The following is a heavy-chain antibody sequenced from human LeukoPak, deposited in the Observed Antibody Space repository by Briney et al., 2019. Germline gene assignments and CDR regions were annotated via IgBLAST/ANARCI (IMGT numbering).Heavy chain of an antibody. Sequence: SGGSLRLSCAASGFTFDDYAMTWVRQAPGKGLEWVSIINWNGDSTGYAESVRGRFTISRDNAKNSLYLHMNSLRAEDTALYHCARHRCASTSCSVDYWGQGTLVTVSS. D-gene: IGHD2-2*01. CDR3: ARHRCASTSCSVDY. V-gene: IGHV3-20*01. CDR1: GFTFDDYA. J-gene: IGHJ4*02. CDR2: INWNGDST.